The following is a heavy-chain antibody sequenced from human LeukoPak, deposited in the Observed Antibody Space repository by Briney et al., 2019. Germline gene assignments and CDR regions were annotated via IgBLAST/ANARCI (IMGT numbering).Heavy chain of an antibody. V-gene: IGHV3-15*01. D-gene: IGHD3-3*01. Sequence: GGSLRLSCAASGFTFSNAWMSWVRQAPGKGLEWVGRIKSKTDGGTTDYAAPVKGRFTISGDDSKNTLYLQMNSLKTEDTAVYYCTTDSELRFLEWSTHHYGMDVWGQGTTVTVSS. J-gene: IGHJ6*02. CDR3: TTDSELRFLEWSTHHYGMDV. CDR1: GFTFSNAW. CDR2: IKSKTDGGTT.